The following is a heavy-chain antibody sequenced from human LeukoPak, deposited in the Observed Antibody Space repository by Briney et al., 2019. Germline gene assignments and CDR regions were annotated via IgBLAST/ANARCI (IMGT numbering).Heavy chain of an antibody. J-gene: IGHJ4*02. CDR1: GYTFARYY. D-gene: IGHD1-26*01. V-gene: IGHV1-46*01. Sequence: GASVKVSCKASGYTFARYYMHLVRQAPGQGLEWMGIITPSGGSTTYAQKFQGRVTMTRDTSTSTVYMELSSLRSEDTAVYYCARDSTPTYYSGTYYFEYWGQGTLVTVSS. CDR2: ITPSGGST. CDR3: ARDSTPTYYSGTYYFEY.